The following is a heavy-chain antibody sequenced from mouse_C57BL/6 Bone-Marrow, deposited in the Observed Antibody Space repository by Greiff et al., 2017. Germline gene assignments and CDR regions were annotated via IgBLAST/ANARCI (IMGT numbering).Heavy chain of an antibody. Sequence: QVQLQQSGPELVKPGASVKISCKASGYAFSSSWMNWVKQRPGKGLEWIGRFYPGAGDTNYNGKFKGKATMTADKSSSTADMQLSSLTSEDSAVYFCARGLSNPWFAYWGQGVLVTVSA. D-gene: IGHD2-5*01. J-gene: IGHJ3*01. CDR3: ARGLSNPWFAY. CDR2: FYPGAGDT. V-gene: IGHV1-82*01. CDR1: GYAFSSSW.